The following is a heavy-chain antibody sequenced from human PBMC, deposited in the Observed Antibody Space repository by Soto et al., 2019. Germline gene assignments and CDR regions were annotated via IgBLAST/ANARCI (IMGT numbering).Heavy chain of an antibody. CDR1: GFTFRSSS. CDR2: ISYDGSNK. V-gene: IGHV3-30-3*01. CDR3: ARDKVQGMDL. Sequence: PXGCLRLAFSASGFTFRSSSMHWVRQAPGKGLEWVAVISYDGSNKYYADSVKGRFTISRDNYKSTLYLQMNSLRAEDTAVYYCARDKVQGMDLWGQGTTVTVSS. J-gene: IGHJ6*02.